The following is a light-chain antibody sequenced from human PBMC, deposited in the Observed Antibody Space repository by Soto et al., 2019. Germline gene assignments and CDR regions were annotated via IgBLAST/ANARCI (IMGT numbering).Light chain of an antibody. Sequence: DIPLTQSPSVLSASVGDTVTINCRASQNINNYLNWYQQKPGRAPKLLIYDASNLEAGVPSRFRGSGSGTDFTFTISRLQPEDIATYYCQQYENLPTFGQGTRLEIK. CDR3: QQYENLPT. J-gene: IGKJ5*01. CDR2: DAS. V-gene: IGKV1-33*01. CDR1: QNINNY.